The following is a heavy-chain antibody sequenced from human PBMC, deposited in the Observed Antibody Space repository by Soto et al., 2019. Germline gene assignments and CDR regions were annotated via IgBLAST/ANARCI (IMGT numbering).Heavy chain of an antibody. V-gene: IGHV3-33*08. J-gene: IGHJ4*02. CDR1: GFTFSSYG. Sequence: PGGSLRLSCAASGFTFSSYGMPWVRQAPGKGLEWVAVIWYDGSNKYYADSVKGRFTISRDNSKNTLYLQMNSLRAEDTAVYYCAPRGRDYYDHPLFYWGQGTLVTVSS. D-gene: IGHD3-22*01. CDR2: IWYDGSNK. CDR3: APRGRDYYDHPLFY.